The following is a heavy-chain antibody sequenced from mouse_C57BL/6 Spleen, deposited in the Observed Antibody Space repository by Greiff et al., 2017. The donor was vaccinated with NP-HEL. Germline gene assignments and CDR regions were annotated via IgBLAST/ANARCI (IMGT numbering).Heavy chain of an antibody. CDR1: GYTFTSYG. D-gene: IGHD3-2*02. CDR3: ARVGPDSSAFAY. Sequence: VQLQQSGAELARPGASVKLSCKASGYTFTSYGISWVKQRTGQGLEWIGEIYPRSGNTYYNEKFKGKATLTADKSSSTAYMELRSLTSEDSAAYFCARVGPDSSAFAYWGQGTLVTVSA. J-gene: IGHJ3*01. V-gene: IGHV1-81*01. CDR2: IYPRSGNT.